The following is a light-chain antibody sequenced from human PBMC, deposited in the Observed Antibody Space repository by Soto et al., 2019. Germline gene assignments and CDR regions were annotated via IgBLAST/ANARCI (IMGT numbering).Light chain of an antibody. CDR3: QQRSNWPWT. CDR1: ESVSTF. J-gene: IGKJ1*01. V-gene: IGKV3-11*01. CDR2: EAS. Sequence: EIVLTQSPATLSLSPGERATLSCRASESVSTFLAWYQQKPGQAPRLLIYEASSRATGIPARFSGCGSGTVFTLTISRLEPEDFAVYYCQQRSNWPWTFGQGTKVDI.